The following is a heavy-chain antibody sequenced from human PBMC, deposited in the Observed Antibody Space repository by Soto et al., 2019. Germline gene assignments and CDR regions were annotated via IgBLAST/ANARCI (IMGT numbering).Heavy chain of an antibody. V-gene: IGHV4-61*08. D-gene: IGHD6-19*01. CDR1: GGSISSFGYY. J-gene: IGHJ4*02. CDR2: IYYSGST. CDR3: ASKYSSGWYYVC. Sequence: PSETLSLTCTVSGGSISSFGYYWGWIRQSPGKGLEWIGYIYYSGSTYHNLSLKSRVTISVDTSKNQFSLKLSSVTAADTAVYYCASKYSSGWYYVCWGQGTLVTVSS.